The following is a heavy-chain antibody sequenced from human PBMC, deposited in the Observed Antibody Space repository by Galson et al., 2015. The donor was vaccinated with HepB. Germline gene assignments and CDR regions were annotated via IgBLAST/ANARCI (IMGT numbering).Heavy chain of an antibody. CDR2: ISAYNGNT. D-gene: IGHD3-22*01. J-gene: IGHJ4*02. CDR1: GYTFTSYG. V-gene: IGHV1-18*01. Sequence: SVKVSCKASGYTFTSYGISWVRQAPGQGLEWMGWISAYNGNTNYAQKLQGRVTMTTDTSTSTAYMELRGLRSDDTAVYYCARDLDSSGYRAFDYWGQGTLVTVSS. CDR3: ARDLDSSGYRAFDY.